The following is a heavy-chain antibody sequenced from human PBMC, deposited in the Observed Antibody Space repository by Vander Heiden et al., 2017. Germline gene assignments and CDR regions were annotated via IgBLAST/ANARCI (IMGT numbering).Heavy chain of an antibody. D-gene: IGHD2-2*01. CDR3: AKSHCSGTSCYGRRFDP. J-gene: IGHJ5*02. V-gene: IGHV3-23*01. CDR2: INDSGGSA. Sequence: EVQLLESGGGLVQPGGSLRLSCAASGFTFSTYAMSWVRQATGQGLEWLSSINDSGGSAYYADSVKSRFTISRDNSKNTLYLQMNSLRAEDTAVYYCAKSHCSGTSCYGRRFDPWGQGTLVTVSS. CDR1: GFTFSTYA.